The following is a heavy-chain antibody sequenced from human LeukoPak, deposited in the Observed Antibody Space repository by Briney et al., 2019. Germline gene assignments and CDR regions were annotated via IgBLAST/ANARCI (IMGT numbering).Heavy chain of an antibody. D-gene: IGHD3-22*01. CDR3: AGGDSSGYYYGIGY. V-gene: IGHV1-46*03. Sequence: ASVKVSCKASGYTFTSYDINWVRQATGQGLEWMGIINPSGGSTSYAQKFQGRVTMTRDTSTSTVYMELSSLRSEDTAVYYCAGGDSSGYYYGIGYWGQGTLVTVSS. J-gene: IGHJ4*02. CDR1: GYTFTSYD. CDR2: INPSGGST.